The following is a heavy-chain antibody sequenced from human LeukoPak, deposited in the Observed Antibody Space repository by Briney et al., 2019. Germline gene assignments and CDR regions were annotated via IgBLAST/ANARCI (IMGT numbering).Heavy chain of an antibody. J-gene: IGHJ4*02. V-gene: IGHV3-NL1*01. CDR2: LNTDGTTT. D-gene: IGHD3-16*02. CDR1: GFFFNTYG. CDR3: AKGFVTYYDY. Sequence: PGGSLRLSCATSGFFFNTYGMHWVRQAPGKGLEWVSRLNTDGTTTTYADSVKGRFTISRDTSKNTLYLQMKALRAEDTALYYCAKGFVTYYDYWGQGTLVTVSS.